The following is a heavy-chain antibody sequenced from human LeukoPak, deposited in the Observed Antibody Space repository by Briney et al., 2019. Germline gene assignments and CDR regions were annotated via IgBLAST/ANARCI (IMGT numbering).Heavy chain of an antibody. D-gene: IGHD6-19*01. Sequence: ASVKVSCKASGYTFTSYGISWVRQAPGQGLEWMGWIGAYNGNTNYAQKLQGRVTMTTDTSTSTAYMELRSLRSDDTAVYYCARGHTEYSSGWYFDYWGQGTLVTVSS. CDR3: ARGHTEYSSGWYFDY. J-gene: IGHJ4*02. CDR1: GYTFTSYG. V-gene: IGHV1-18*01. CDR2: IGAYNGNT.